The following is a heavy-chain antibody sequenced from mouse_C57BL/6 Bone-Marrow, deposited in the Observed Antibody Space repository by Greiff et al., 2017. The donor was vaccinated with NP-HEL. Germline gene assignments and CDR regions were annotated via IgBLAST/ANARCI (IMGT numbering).Heavy chain of an antibody. J-gene: IGHJ3*01. CDR1: GYTFTSYW. D-gene: IGHD1-1*01. CDR3: VYGSEEFAY. CDR2: IYPSDSET. V-gene: IGHV1-61*01. Sequence: QVQLKQPGAELVRPGSSVKLSCKASGYTFTSYWMDWVKQRPGQGLEWIGNIYPSDSETHYNQKFKDKATLTVDKSSSTAYMQLSSLTSEDSAVYYCVYGSEEFAYWGQGTLVTVSA.